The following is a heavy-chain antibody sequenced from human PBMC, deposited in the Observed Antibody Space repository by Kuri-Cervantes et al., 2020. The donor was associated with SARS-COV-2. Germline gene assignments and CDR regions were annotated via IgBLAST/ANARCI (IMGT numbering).Heavy chain of an antibody. CDR3: ARFSSSWYITLDY. Sequence: GESLKISCAASGFTFSDYYMSWIRQAPGKGLEWVSYISSSGSTIYYADSVKGRFTISRDNAKNSLYLQMNSLRAEDTAVYYCARFSSSWYITLDYWGQGTLVTVSS. V-gene: IGHV3-11*04. J-gene: IGHJ4*02. CDR1: GFTFSDYY. D-gene: IGHD6-13*01. CDR2: ISSSGSTI.